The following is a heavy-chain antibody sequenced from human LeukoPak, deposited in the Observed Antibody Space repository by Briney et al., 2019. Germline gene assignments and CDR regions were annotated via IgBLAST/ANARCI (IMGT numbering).Heavy chain of an antibody. V-gene: IGHV3-23*01. Sequence: PGGSLRLSCAASGFTFGSYAMSWVRQAPGKGLEWVSVIGGSDASTYYADSVKGRFTISRDDSKNTLYLQLNSLRAEDTAIYYCAKRHLTVGVVDYWGQGALVTVSS. CDR2: IGGSDAST. J-gene: IGHJ4*02. CDR1: GFTFGSYA. CDR3: AKRHLTVGVVDY. D-gene: IGHD2-8*01.